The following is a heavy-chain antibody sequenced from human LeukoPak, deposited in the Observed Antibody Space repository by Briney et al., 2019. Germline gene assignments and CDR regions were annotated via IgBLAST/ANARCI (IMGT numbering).Heavy chain of an antibody. CDR1: GVSISSSSYY. CDR3: ARGDAVAGTTEYFDL. J-gene: IGHJ2*01. Sequence: PSETLSLTCTVSGVSISSSSYYWGWIRQPPGKGLEWIGHIYYSGSPYRNPSLKSRVTISVDTSKNQFFLKLNSVTAADTAVYYCARGDAVAGTTEYFDLWGRGTLVTVSS. D-gene: IGHD6-19*01. CDR2: IYYSGSP. V-gene: IGHV4-39*02.